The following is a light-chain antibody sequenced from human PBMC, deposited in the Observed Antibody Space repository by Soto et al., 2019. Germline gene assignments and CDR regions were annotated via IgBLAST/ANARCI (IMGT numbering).Light chain of an antibody. V-gene: IGLV2-23*01. CDR3: CSYAGSSTGYV. CDR2: EGS. CDR1: SSDVGSYNL. J-gene: IGLJ1*01. Sequence: QLVLTQPASVSGSPGQSITISCTGTSSDVGSYNLVSWYQQHPGKAPKLMIYEGSKRPSGVSNRFSGSKSGNTASLTISGLQAEDEADYYCCSYAGSSTGYVFGTGTKLTVL.